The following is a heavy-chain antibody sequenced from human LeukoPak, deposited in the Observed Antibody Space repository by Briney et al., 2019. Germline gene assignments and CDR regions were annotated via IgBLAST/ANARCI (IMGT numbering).Heavy chain of an antibody. CDR2: INPNSGGT. J-gene: IGHJ4*02. V-gene: IGHV1-2*02. Sequence: ASVKVSCKASGYTFTGYYMHWVRQAPGQGLEWMGWINPNSGGTNYAQKFQGRVTMTRDTSISTAYMELSRLRSDDTAVYYCARDVPPLPYDFWSGPASYYFDYWGQGTLVTVSS. CDR1: GYTFTGYY. D-gene: IGHD3-3*01. CDR3: ARDVPPLPYDFWSGPASYYFDY.